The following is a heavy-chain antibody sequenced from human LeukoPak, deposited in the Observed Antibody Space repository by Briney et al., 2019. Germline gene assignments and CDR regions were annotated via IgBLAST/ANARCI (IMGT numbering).Heavy chain of an antibody. Sequence: PGGSLRLSCAASGFTFSSYAMSWVRQAPGKGLEWVSTISGSGGSTYYADSVKGRFTISRDNSKNTVYLQMNSLRAEDTAVYYCTRDPRLADYWGQGTLVSVSS. V-gene: IGHV3-23*01. CDR1: GFTFSSYA. CDR3: TRDPRLADY. J-gene: IGHJ4*02. CDR2: ISGSGGST.